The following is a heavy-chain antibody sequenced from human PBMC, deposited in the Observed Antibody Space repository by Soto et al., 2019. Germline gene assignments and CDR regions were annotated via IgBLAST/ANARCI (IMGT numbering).Heavy chain of an antibody. Sequence: QVHLQESGPGMVKSSETLFLTCIVSGYSIDSGYYWGWMRQPPGKRLEWLASIYYTGNTYLNPSLKSRLSISVDTSKNQFSLNLTSLTSADTDVYYSVRVARTYGPDKPWGRGTLVTVSS. V-gene: IGHV4-38-2*02. J-gene: IGHJ5*02. CDR2: IYYTGNT. CDR3: VRVARTYGPDKP. D-gene: IGHD1-1*01. CDR1: GYSIDSGYY.